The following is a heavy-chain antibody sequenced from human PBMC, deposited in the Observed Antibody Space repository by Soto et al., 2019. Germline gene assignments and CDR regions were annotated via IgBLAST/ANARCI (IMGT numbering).Heavy chain of an antibody. CDR3: AKTPSRGGYYYYGMDV. CDR2: ISYDGSNK. J-gene: IGHJ6*02. V-gene: IGHV3-30*18. CDR1: GFPFSSYG. D-gene: IGHD2-15*01. Sequence: GGSLRLSCSASGFPFSSYGMHWVRQAPGKGLEWVAVISYDGSNKYYADSVKGRFTISRDNSKNTLYLQMNSLRAEDTAVYYCAKTPSRGGYYYYGMDVWGQGTTVTVSS.